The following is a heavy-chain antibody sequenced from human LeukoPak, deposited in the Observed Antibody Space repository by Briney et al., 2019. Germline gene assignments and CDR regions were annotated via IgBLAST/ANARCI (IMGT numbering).Heavy chain of an antibody. CDR2: IKQDGSEK. Sequence: GGSLRLSCAASGFTFSSYWMRWVRQAPGKGLEWVANIKQDGSEKYYVDSVKGRFTISRDNAKNSRYLQMNSLRAEDTAVYYCAGGHYYDSSGYYYVNAFDIWGQGTMVTVSS. J-gene: IGHJ3*02. CDR3: AGGHYYDSSGYYYVNAFDI. CDR1: GFTFSSYW. D-gene: IGHD3-22*01. V-gene: IGHV3-7*04.